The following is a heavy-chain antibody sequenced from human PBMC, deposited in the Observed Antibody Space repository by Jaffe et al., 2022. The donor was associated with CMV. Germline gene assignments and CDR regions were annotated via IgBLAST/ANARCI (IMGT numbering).Heavy chain of an antibody. J-gene: IGHJ4*02. CDR3: ARGGGSYTY. CDR1: GGSVSSGSYY. CDR2: IYYSGST. V-gene: IGHV4-61*01. D-gene: IGHD1-26*01. Sequence: QVQLQESGPGLVKPSETLSLTCTVSGGSVSSGSYYWSWIRQPPGKGLEWIGYIYYSGSTNYNPSLKSRVTISVDTSKNQFSLKLSSVTAADTAVYYCARGGGSYTYWGQGTLVTVSS.